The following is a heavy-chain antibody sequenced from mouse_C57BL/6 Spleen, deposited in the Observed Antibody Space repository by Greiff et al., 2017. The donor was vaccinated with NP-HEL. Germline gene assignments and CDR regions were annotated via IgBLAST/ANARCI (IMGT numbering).Heavy chain of an antibody. D-gene: IGHD1-1*01. V-gene: IGHV1-52*01. CDR2: IDPSDSET. Sequence: VQLQQPGAELVRPGSSVKLSCKASGYTFTSYWMHWVKQRPIQGLEWIGNIDPSDSETHYNQKFKDKATLTVDKSSSTAYMQLSSLTSEDSAVYYCARGSYYYGSSSAWFAYWGQGTLVTVSA. J-gene: IGHJ3*01. CDR1: GYTFTSYW. CDR3: ARGSYYYGSSSAWFAY.